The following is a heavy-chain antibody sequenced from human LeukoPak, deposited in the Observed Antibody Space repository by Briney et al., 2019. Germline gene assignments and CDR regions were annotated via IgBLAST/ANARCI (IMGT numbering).Heavy chain of an antibody. CDR1: GFTFSNYA. J-gene: IGHJ4*02. CDR2: ITGSGGST. Sequence: GGSLRLSCAASGFTFSNYAMSWVRQAPGKGLEWVSTITGSGGSTYYADSVKGRFTISRDNSKNTLFLQMNGLGAEDTAVYYCAKLTVRCFDFWGQGTLVTVSS. CDR3: AKLTVRCFDF. D-gene: IGHD4-11*01. V-gene: IGHV3-23*01.